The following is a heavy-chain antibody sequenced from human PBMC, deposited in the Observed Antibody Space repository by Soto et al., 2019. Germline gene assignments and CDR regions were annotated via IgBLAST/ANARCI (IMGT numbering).Heavy chain of an antibody. CDR3: GVGANPGDAFDI. CDR2: ISAYNGNT. J-gene: IGHJ3*02. Sequence: SVKVSCKASGYTFTSYGISWVRQAPGQGLEWMGWISAYNGNTNYAQKLQGRVTMTTDTSTSTAYMELRSLRSDDTAVYYCGVGANPGDAFDIWGQGTMVTVSS. CDR1: GYTFTSYG. V-gene: IGHV1-18*01. D-gene: IGHD1-26*01.